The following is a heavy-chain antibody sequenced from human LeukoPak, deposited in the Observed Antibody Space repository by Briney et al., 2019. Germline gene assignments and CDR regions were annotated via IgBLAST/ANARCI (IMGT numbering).Heavy chain of an antibody. CDR2: INHSGST. Sequence: SETLSLTCAVYGGSFSGYYWSWIRQPPGKGLEWIGEINHSGSTNYNPSLKSRVTISVDTSKNQFSLKLSSVTAADTAVYYCARDHAYCSGGSCYPGYYYYMDVWGKGTTVTVSS. CDR3: ARDHAYCSGGSCYPGYYYYMDV. V-gene: IGHV4-34*01. CDR1: GGSFSGYY. J-gene: IGHJ6*03. D-gene: IGHD2-15*01.